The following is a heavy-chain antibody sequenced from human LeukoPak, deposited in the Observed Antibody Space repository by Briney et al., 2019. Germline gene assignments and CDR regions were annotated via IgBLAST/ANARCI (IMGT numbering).Heavy chain of an antibody. CDR2: ISGSGGST. CDR1: GFTFSSYA. J-gene: IGHJ4*02. CDR3: AKVGGYSYGPNDY. Sequence: PGGSLRLPCAASGFTFSSYAMSWVRQAPGKGLEWVSAISGSGGSTYYADSVKGRFTISRDNSKDTLYLQMNSLRAEDTAVYYCAKVGGYSYGPNDYWGQGTLVTVSS. V-gene: IGHV3-23*01. D-gene: IGHD5-18*01.